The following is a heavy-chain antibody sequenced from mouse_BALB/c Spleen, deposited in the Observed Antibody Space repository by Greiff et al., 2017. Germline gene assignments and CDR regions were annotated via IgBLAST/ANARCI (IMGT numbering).Heavy chain of an antibody. Sequence: VQLQQSGTVLARPGASVKMSCKASGYTFTSYWMHWVKQRPGQGLEWIGAIYPGNSDTSYNQKFKGKAKLTAVTSTSTAYMELSSLTNEDSAVYYCTPLTGYYYAMDYWGQGTSVTVSS. D-gene: IGHD4-1*01. J-gene: IGHJ4*01. V-gene: IGHV1-5*01. CDR1: GYTFTSYW. CDR3: TPLTGYYYAMDY. CDR2: IYPGNSDT.